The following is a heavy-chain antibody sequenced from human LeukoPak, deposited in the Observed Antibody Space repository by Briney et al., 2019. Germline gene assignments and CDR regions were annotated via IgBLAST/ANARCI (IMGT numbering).Heavy chain of an antibody. Sequence: ASVKVSCKASGYTFTSYGISWVRQAPGQGLEWMGWISAYSGNTNYAQNLQGRVTTTTDTSTSTGYMELRSLRSDDTAVYYCARDSDNWNEFNAFDIWGQGTMVTVSS. J-gene: IGHJ3*02. D-gene: IGHD1-1*01. CDR3: ARDSDNWNEFNAFDI. CDR1: GYTFTSYG. V-gene: IGHV1-18*01. CDR2: ISAYSGNT.